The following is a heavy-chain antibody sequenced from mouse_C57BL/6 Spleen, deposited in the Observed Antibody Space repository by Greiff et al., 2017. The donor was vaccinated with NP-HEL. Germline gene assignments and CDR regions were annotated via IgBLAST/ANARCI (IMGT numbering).Heavy chain of an antibody. CDR2: INPSSGYT. CDR3: ARSHYDYDGGNYAMDY. D-gene: IGHD2-4*01. CDR1: GYTFTSYW. J-gene: IGHJ4*01. V-gene: IGHV1-7*01. Sequence: QVQLQQSGAELAKPGASVKLSCKASGYTFTSYWMHWVKQRPGQGLEWIGYINPSSGYTKYNQKFKDKATLTADKSSSTAYMQLSSLTYEDSAVYYCARSHYDYDGGNYAMDYWGQGTSVTVSS.